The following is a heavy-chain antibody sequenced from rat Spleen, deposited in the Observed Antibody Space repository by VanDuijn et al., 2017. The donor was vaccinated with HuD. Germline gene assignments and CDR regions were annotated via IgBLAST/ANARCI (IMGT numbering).Heavy chain of an antibody. Sequence: EVQLVESGGGLVQPGRSLKLSCLASGFTFNDYWMTWIRQAPGKGLEWVTSITNIAGGTYYGDSVKGRFTISRDNAKSTLYLQMNSLRSEDTATYYCARHSAAPVYVMDVRGQGVSVTVSS. CDR2: ITNIAGGT. CDR1: GFTFNDYW. D-gene: IGHD1-11*01. CDR3: ARHSAAPVYVMDV. J-gene: IGHJ4*01. V-gene: IGHV5-31*01.